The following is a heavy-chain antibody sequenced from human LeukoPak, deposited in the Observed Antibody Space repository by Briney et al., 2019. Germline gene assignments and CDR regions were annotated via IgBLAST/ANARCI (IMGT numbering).Heavy chain of an antibody. V-gene: IGHV3-48*03. CDR3: AREDVAVDY. CDR1: GFTFSSYE. J-gene: IGHJ4*02. CDR2: ISSSGSTI. D-gene: IGHD2-15*01. Sequence: GGCLRLSCAASGFTFSSYEMNWVRQAPGKGLEWVSYISSSGSTIYYADSVKGRFTISRDNAKNSLYLQMNSLRAEDTAVYYCAREDVAVDYWGQGTLVTVSS.